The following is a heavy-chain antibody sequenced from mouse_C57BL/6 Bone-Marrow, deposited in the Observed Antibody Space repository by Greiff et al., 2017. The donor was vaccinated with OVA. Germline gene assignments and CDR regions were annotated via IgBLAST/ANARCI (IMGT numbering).Heavy chain of an antibody. J-gene: IGHJ3*01. CDR1: GFTFSDYG. CDR3: ARYYDYDVGAY. Sequence: EVQVVESGGGLVKPGGSLKLSCAASGFTFSDYGMHWVRQAPEKGLEWVAYISSGSSTIYYADTVKGRFTISRDNAKNTLFLQMTSLRSEDTAMYYCARYYDYDVGAYWGQGTLVTVSA. CDR2: ISSGSSTI. V-gene: IGHV5-17*01. D-gene: IGHD2-4*01.